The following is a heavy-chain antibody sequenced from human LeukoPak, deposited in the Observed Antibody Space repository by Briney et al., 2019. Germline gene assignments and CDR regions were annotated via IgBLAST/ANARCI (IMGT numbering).Heavy chain of an antibody. CDR3: ARHRTPSQYSSGSSASCYTAY. J-gene: IGHJ4*02. CDR2: IYYGGNT. CDR1: GDSISTSIYY. D-gene: IGHD3-22*01. V-gene: IGHV4-39*01. Sequence: SETLSLTCTVSGDSISTSIYYWGWIRQPPGKGLEWIGSIYYGGNTYYSPSLKSRVTMSVDTSKNQFSLKLNAVTAEGAVMYYCARHRTPSQYSSGSSASCYTAYSGQGALVTVSS.